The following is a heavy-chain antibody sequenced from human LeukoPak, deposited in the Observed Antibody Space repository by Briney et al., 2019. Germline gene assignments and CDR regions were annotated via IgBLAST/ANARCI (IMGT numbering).Heavy chain of an antibody. V-gene: IGHV3-23*01. J-gene: IGHJ6*02. CDR1: GFTFSSYA. CDR2: ISGGADTT. Sequence: GRSLRLSCAASGFTFSSYAMTWVRQVPGEGLEWVSAISGGADTTYYADSVKGRFTISRDNSKNTLYMQMNSLRAEDTAVYYCARVFTYYSYGMDVWGQGTTVTVSS. CDR3: ARVFTYYSYGMDV.